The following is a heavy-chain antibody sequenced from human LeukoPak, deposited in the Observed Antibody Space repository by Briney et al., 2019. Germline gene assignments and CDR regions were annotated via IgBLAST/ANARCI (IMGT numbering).Heavy chain of an antibody. CDR2: ISSSSSAI. CDR1: GFSFSSHG. J-gene: IGHJ4*02. V-gene: IGHV3-48*01. D-gene: IGHD2-2*01. CDR3: AKDPGCSSTSCPVGY. Sequence: GGSLRLSCAASGFSFSSHGMSWVRQAPGKGLEWGSYISSSSSAIYYADSVKGRFTISRDSAKNSLYLQMNSLRAEDTAVYYCAKDPGCSSTSCPVGYWGQGTLVTVSS.